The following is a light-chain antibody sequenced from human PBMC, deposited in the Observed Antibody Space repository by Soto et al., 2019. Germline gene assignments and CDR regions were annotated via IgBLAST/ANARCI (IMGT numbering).Light chain of an antibody. J-gene: IGLJ1*01. V-gene: IGLV1-47*01. CDR1: SSNIGTNY. CDR3: ATWDDRLNGHV. CDR2: RNS. Sequence: QSVLTQPPSASGTPGQRVTVSCSGSSSNIGTNYVYWYQQLPGTATTLLIYRNSQPPSGVPDRFSGSKSGTSASLAISGLRSEDEAYYYCATWDDRLNGHVFGTGTKLTVL.